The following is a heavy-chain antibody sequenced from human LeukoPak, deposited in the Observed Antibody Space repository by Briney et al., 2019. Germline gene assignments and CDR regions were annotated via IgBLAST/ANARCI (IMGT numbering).Heavy chain of an antibody. CDR2: IYYSGST. Sequence: SETLSLTCTVSGGSISSGGYYWSWIRQHPGKGLEWIGYIYYSGSTYYNPSLKSRVTTSVDTSKNQFSLKLTSVTAADTAVYYCARAKLLFTGSYYYGMDVWGQGTTVTVS. V-gene: IGHV4-31*03. CDR3: ARAKLLFTGSYYYGMDV. D-gene: IGHD3-10*01. J-gene: IGHJ6*02. CDR1: GGSISSGGYY.